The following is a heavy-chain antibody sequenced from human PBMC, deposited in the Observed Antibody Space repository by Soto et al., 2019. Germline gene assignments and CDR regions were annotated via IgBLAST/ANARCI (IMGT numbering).Heavy chain of an antibody. CDR2: IYHSGCT. V-gene: IGHV4-30-2*01. D-gene: IGHD4-17*01. Sequence: SETLSLTCAVSGGSISSGGYSWSWIRQPPGKGMEWIGYIYHSGCTYYNPSLKSRVTISVDRSKNQFSLKLSSVTAADTAVYYCAIAYGGNSAFDYWGQGTLVTVSS. CDR1: GGSISSGGYS. J-gene: IGHJ4*02. CDR3: AIAYGGNSAFDY.